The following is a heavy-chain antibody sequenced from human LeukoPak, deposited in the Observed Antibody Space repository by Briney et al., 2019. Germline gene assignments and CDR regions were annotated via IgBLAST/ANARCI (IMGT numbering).Heavy chain of an antibody. Sequence: GGSLRLSCAASGFTFSSYEMNWVRQAPGKGLEWVSYISSSGSTKYYADSVKGRFTISRDNAKNSLYLQTNSLRAEDTAVYYCARAFQELPQLYYYYYMDVWGKGTTVTVSS. V-gene: IGHV3-48*03. CDR3: ARAFQELPQLYYYYYMDV. CDR1: GFTFSSYE. J-gene: IGHJ6*03. CDR2: ISSSGSTK. D-gene: IGHD6-13*01.